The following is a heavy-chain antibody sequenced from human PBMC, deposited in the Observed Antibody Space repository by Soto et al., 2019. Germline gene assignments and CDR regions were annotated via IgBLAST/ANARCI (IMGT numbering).Heavy chain of an antibody. D-gene: IGHD5-18*01. Sequence: QVQLVQSGAEVKKPGASVKVSCTASGYTFTGYYMHWVRQAPGQGLEWMGWINPNSGGTNYAQKFQGWVTMTRDTSISPAYMELSRLRSDDTAVYYCAGDSNPETAMFDYWGQGTLVTVSS. CDR2: INPNSGGT. CDR1: GYTFTGYY. V-gene: IGHV1-2*04. J-gene: IGHJ4*02. CDR3: AGDSNPETAMFDY.